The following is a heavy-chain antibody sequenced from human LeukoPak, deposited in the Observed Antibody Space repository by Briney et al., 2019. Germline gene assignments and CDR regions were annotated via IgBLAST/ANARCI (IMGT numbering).Heavy chain of an antibody. D-gene: IGHD3-9*01. CDR2: ISSSSTTI. V-gene: IGHV3-48*04. CDR3: ARSFYYDTLTGYYFFDY. CDR1: GFTFSSHS. J-gene: IGHJ4*02. Sequence: GGSLRLSCVASGFTFSSHSINWVRQAPGKGLEWVSYISSSSTTIYYADSVKGRFTITRDNAKNSLYLQMNSLRAEDTAVYYCARSFYYDTLTGYYFFDYWGQGTLVTVSS.